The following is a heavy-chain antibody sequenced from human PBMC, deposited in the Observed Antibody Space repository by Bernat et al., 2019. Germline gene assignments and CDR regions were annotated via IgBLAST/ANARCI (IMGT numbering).Heavy chain of an antibody. CDR3: ARVGYCSGGSCYSGYFDL. CDR2: LSSSSTYI. Sequence: EVQLVESGGGLVKPGGSLRLSCAAPGFTFSSYSMNWVRQAPGKGLEWVSSLSSSSTYIYYADSVKGRFTISRDNSKNTLYLQMNSLRAEDTAVYYCARVGYCSGGSCYSGYFDLWGRGTLVTVSS. V-gene: IGHV3-21*01. D-gene: IGHD2-15*01. J-gene: IGHJ2*01. CDR1: GFTFSSYS.